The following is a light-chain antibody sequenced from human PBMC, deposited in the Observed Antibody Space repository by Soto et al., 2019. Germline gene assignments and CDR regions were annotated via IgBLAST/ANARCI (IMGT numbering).Light chain of an antibody. CDR1: QSVSSSF. J-gene: IGKJ2*01. CDR2: ATS. Sequence: EIVLTQSPGTLSLSPGERATLSCRASQSVSSSFLAWYQQKPGQAPRLFIYATSKRATGIADRFSGSGSGTDFTLTISRLEPEDVAVYYCQQYGSSPETFGQGTKLQI. V-gene: IGKV3-20*01. CDR3: QQYGSSPET.